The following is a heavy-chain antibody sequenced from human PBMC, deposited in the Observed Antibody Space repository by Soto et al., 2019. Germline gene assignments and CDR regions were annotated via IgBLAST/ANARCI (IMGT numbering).Heavy chain of an antibody. CDR2: IKSKTDGGTT. V-gene: IGHV3-15*01. CDR3: TTVLAAADYMYYYYGMDV. J-gene: IGHJ6*02. CDR1: GFPFSNAW. D-gene: IGHD6-13*01. Sequence: PGGSLRLSCAASGFPFSNAWMSWVRQAPGKGLEWVGRIKSKTDGGTTDYAAPVKGRFTISRDDSKNTLYLQMNSLKTEDTAVYYCTTVLAAADYMYYYYGMDVWGQGTTVTVSS.